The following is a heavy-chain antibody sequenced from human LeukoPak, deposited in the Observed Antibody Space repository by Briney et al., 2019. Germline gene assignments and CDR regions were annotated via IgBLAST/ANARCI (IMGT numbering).Heavy chain of an antibody. V-gene: IGHV4-59*06. J-gene: IGHJ6*02. CDR3: ARVIVVVPIGVYHYYAMDV. CDR1: GGSISTYY. Sequence: SETLSLTCTVSGGSISTYYWAWIRQHRERGLEWIGYIYYSGSTHYNPSLQSRVTISVDTSKNQFSLNLNSVTAADTAVYYCARVIVVVPIGVYHYYAMDVWGQGTTVTVSS. D-gene: IGHD2-2*01. CDR2: IYYSGST.